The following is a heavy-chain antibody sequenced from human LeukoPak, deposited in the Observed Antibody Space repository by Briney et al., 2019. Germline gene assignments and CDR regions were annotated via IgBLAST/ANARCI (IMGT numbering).Heavy chain of an antibody. V-gene: IGHV3-23*01. CDR2: ITGSGSGI. CDR3: AKWGDYDVLTGYYVSDY. CDR1: GFTFSSYS. Sequence: GGSLRLSCAASGFTFSSYSMNWVRQAPGKGLEWVSAITGSGSGIYYADSMKSRFTISRDNSKNTLYLQINSLRAEDTAVYYCAKWGDYDVLTGYYVSDYWGQGTLVTVSS. J-gene: IGHJ4*02. D-gene: IGHD3-9*01.